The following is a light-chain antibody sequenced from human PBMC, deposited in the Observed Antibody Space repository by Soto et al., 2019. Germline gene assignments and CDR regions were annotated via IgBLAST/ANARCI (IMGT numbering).Light chain of an antibody. CDR3: AAWDDSLNGLYV. V-gene: IGLV1-40*01. CDR2: SNT. Sequence: QSVLTQPPSVSGAPGQTVTISCTGGSSNIGAGYDVHWYQQVPGTAPKLVLYSNTARPSGVPDRFSGSRSGSSASLAISGLQSEDEADYYCAAWDDSLNGLYVFGTGTKVTAL. CDR1: SSNIGAGYD. J-gene: IGLJ1*01.